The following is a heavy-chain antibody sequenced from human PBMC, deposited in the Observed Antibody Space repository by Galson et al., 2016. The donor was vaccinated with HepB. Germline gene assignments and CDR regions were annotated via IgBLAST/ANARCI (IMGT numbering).Heavy chain of an antibody. CDR1: GFTVSSKY. V-gene: IGHV3-53*01. D-gene: IGHD3/OR15-3a*01. CDR2: IYTGGSA. J-gene: IGHJ5*02. Sequence: SLRLSCAASGFTVSSKYMSWVRQAPGKGLEWVSVIYTGGSASQAEPVQGRFTTSTANSNNTLYLQMNSLGVEDTALYYCAKEPRYDSWTVGFDPWGQGTLVTVSS. CDR3: AKEPRYDSWTVGFDP.